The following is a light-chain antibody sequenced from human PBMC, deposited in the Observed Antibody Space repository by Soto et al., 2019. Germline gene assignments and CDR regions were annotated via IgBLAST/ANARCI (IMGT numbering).Light chain of an antibody. Sequence: DIQMTPSPSSLSASVGDRVTITCRASQGISNYLAWYQQNPGKVPKLLIYAASTLQSGVPSRFSGSGSGTDFTLTISSLQPEDVETYYCQKYNSAPWTLGQGTKVEIK. CDR3: QKYNSAPWT. CDR2: AAS. CDR1: QGISNY. V-gene: IGKV1-27*01. J-gene: IGKJ1*01.